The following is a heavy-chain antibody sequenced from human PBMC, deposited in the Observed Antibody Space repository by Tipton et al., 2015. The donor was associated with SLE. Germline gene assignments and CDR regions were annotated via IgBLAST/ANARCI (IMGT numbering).Heavy chain of an antibody. CDR2: IYTSGST. D-gene: IGHD4-23*01. CDR1: GGSISSYY. Sequence: LRLSCTVSGGSISSYYWSWIRQPAGKGLEWIGRIYTSGSTNYNPSLKSRVTISVDTSKNQFSLKLSSVTAADTAVYYCASLRWSHAFDIWGQGTMVTVSS. CDR3: ASLRWSHAFDI. V-gene: IGHV4-4*07. J-gene: IGHJ3*02.